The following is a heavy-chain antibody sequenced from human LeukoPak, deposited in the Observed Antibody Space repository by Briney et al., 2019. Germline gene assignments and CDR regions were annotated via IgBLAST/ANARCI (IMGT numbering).Heavy chain of an antibody. V-gene: IGHV3-23*01. D-gene: IGHD1-26*01. J-gene: IGHJ3*02. Sequence: PGGSLRLSCAASGFTFSSYAMSWVRQAPGKGLEWVSAISGSGGSTYYADSVKGRFTISRDNSRNTLYLQMNSLRAEDTAVYYCAKVLSGSYSYDIFDIWGQGTMVTVSS. CDR3: AKVLSGSYSYDIFDI. CDR1: GFTFSSYA. CDR2: ISGSGGST.